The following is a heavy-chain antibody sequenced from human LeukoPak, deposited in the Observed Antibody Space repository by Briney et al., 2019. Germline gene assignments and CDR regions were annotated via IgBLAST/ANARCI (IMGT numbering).Heavy chain of an antibody. D-gene: IGHD3-10*01. CDR3: ARQTFGVLYFDS. J-gene: IGHJ4*02. CDR1: GGSISRGSYY. CDR2: SHNSGST. Sequence: SQTLSLTCIVSGGSISRGSYYWNCIRQPAGKGLEWMGRSHNSGSTNYNPSLKSRVTISVDTSKNQFSLNLSSVTAADTAVYYCARQTFGVLYFDSWGPGTLVIVSS. V-gene: IGHV4-61*02.